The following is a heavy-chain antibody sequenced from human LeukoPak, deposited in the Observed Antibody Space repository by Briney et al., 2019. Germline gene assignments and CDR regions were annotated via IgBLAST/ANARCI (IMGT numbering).Heavy chain of an antibody. CDR3: ARDPRNCSGGSCYPGGTWFDP. V-gene: IGHV3-11*06. D-gene: IGHD2-15*01. CDR2: ISSSSSYT. Sequence: GGSLRLSCAASGFTFSDYYMSWIRQAPGKGLEWVSDISSSSSYTNYADSVKGRFTISRDNAKNSLYLQMNSLRAEDTAVYYCARDPRNCSGGSCYPGGTWFDPWGQGTLVTVSS. CDR1: GFTFSDYY. J-gene: IGHJ5*02.